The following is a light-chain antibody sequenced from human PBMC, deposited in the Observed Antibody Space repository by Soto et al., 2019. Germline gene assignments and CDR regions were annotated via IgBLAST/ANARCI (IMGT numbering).Light chain of an antibody. CDR3: QPYKSLYN. CDR2: MAS. V-gene: IGKV1-5*03. Sequence: DIQMTQSPSTLSASVGDRVTITCRASQSISSWLAWYQQKPGKAPKLLIYMASSLESGVPSRFRGSGSGTEFTLTISSLQPDDFANYYCQPYKSLYNFGQGTKLEIK. CDR1: QSISSW. J-gene: IGKJ2*01.